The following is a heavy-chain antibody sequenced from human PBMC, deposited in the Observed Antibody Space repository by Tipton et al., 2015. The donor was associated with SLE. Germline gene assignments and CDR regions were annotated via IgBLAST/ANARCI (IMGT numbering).Heavy chain of an antibody. V-gene: IGHV4-38-2*02. CDR2: IYHSGST. CDR3: ARGLSLRQRITIFGVVHWFDP. CDR1: GYSISSGYY. J-gene: IGHJ5*02. Sequence: TLSLTCTVSGYSISSGYYWGWIRQPPGKGLEWIGSIYHSGSTNYNPSLKSRVTISVDTSKNQFSLKLSSVTAADTAVYYCARGLSLRQRITIFGVVHWFDPWGQGTLVTVSS. D-gene: IGHD3-3*01.